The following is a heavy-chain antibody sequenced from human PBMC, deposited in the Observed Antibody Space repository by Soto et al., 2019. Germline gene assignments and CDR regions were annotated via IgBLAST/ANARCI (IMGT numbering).Heavy chain of an antibody. V-gene: IGHV3-72*01. CDR1: GFTFSDHH. CDR3: VRDSMSWSFDN. CDR2: SLNKARSYTA. J-gene: IGHJ4*02. Sequence: EVQLVESGGGLVQPGGSLRLSCAASGFTFSDHHMDWVRQAPGKGLECVARSLNKARSYTAEYAASVKGRFTISRDVLKNSLYLQMNSLETEDTAVYYCVRDSMSWSFDNWGQGILVTVSS. D-gene: IGHD3-3*02.